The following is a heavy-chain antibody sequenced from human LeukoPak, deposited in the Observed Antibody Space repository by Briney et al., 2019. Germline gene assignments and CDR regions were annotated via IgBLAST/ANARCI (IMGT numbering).Heavy chain of an antibody. CDR2: MFHTGST. CDR3: ARERDYGYCDY. J-gene: IGHJ4*02. D-gene: IGHD4-17*01. CDR1: GGSLSSGGYS. Sequence: SETLSLTCAVSGGSLSSGGYSWSWLRQPPGKGLEWIGFMFHTGSTHYSPSLQSRVTISVDRSKNQFSLRLSSVTAADTAVYYCARERDYGYCDYWGQGTLVTVSS. V-gene: IGHV4-30-2*01.